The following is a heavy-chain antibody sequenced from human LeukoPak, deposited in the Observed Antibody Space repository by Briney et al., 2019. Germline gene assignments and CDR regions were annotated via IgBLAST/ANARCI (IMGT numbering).Heavy chain of an antibody. V-gene: IGHV3-21*01. Sequence: GGSLRLSCVASEFTFSAYGMSWVRQAPGTGLEWVSSISGSGSSIHYKESVRGRFTISRDNSGNSIYLQMNSLRAEDTAVYYCARVRRGWVAGRREEYFQHWGQGTLVTVSS. CDR1: EFTFSAYG. J-gene: IGHJ1*01. CDR2: ISGSGSSI. CDR3: ARVRRGWVAGRREEYFQH. D-gene: IGHD6-19*01.